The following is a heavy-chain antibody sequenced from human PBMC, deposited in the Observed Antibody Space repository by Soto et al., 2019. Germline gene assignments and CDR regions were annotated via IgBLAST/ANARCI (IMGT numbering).Heavy chain of an antibody. CDR2: INTYNGNT. D-gene: IGHD3-10*01. V-gene: IGHV1-18*01. CDR3: ARGVGSGTYYNQYNWFDL. J-gene: IGHJ5*02. Sequence: QVQLVQSGAEVKKPGASVKVSCKASGYTFTNYGISWVRQAPGQGLEWMGWINTYNGNTNHAQKLQGRVTMTTDTSTSTAYMERRSLRSDDTAVYYCARGVGSGTYYNQYNWFDLWGQGTLVTVSS. CDR1: GYTFTNYG.